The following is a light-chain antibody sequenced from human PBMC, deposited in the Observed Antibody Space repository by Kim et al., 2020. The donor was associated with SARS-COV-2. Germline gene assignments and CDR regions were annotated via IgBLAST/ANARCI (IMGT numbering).Light chain of an antibody. CDR1: QNIGTY. Sequence: SSAGHRITISCRASQNIGTYLNWYQQRPGEAQTLLIYRASTLRSGVPSRFSGSGSGTAFTLAISSLQPEDFASYFCQQSYIIPITFGPGTRLEIK. CDR2: RAS. J-gene: IGKJ5*01. V-gene: IGKV1-39*01. CDR3: QQSYIIPIT.